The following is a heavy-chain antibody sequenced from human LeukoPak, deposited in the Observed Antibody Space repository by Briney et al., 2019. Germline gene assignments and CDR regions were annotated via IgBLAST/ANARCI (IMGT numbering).Heavy chain of an antibody. CDR3: ARPGYSSSWSAFDI. Sequence: GGSLRLSCAASGFTFSAYDMNWVRQAPAKGLEWVSHITSSGSTIYYADSVKGRFTISRDNAKNSLYLQMNSLRAEDTAVYYCARPGYSSSWSAFDIWGQGTMVTVSS. D-gene: IGHD6-13*01. V-gene: IGHV3-48*03. CDR2: ITSSGSTI. CDR1: GFTFSAYD. J-gene: IGHJ3*02.